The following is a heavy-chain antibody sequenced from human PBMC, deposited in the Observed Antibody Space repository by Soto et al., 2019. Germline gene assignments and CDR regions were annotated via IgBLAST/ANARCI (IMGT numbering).Heavy chain of an antibody. CDR3: ARDSPGGGVIDTFDY. J-gene: IGHJ4*02. D-gene: IGHD3-16*02. Sequence: GGSLRLSCAASGFTFSSYSMNWVRQAPGKGLEWVSYISSSSSTIYYADSVKGRFTISRDNAKNSLYLQMNSLRDEDTAVYYCARDSPGGGVIDTFDYWGQGTLVTVSS. CDR2: ISSSSSTI. V-gene: IGHV3-48*02. CDR1: GFTFSSYS.